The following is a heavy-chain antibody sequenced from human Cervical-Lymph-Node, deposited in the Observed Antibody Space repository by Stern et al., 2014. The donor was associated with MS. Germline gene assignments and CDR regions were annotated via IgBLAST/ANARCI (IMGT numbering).Heavy chain of an antibody. J-gene: IGHJ4*02. CDR2: VYSGGGT. D-gene: IGHD6-25*01. Sequence: EVQLVESGGGLIQPGGSLRLSCATSGFNITRNYVNWVRQAPGKGLEWVSVVYSGGGTDYADSVKGRFIISRDNSKSIVYLQMNALAAEDTAIYYCSRGAAGRNWGQGTRVTVSS. CDR3: SRGAAGRN. CDR1: GFNITRNY. V-gene: IGHV3-53*01.